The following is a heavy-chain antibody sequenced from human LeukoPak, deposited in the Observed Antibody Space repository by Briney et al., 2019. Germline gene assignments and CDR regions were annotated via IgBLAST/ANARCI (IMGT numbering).Heavy chain of an antibody. D-gene: IGHD3-16*01. CDR2: ISAYNGNT. CDR1: GYTFTSYG. CDR3: ARDVGRSYDLDY. V-gene: IGHV1-18*01. J-gene: IGHJ4*02. Sequence: ASVKVSCKASGYTFTSYGISWVRQAPGQGLEWMGWISAYNGNTDYAQSLQGGVNMTIDTSTSTVYMERSLRSDDTAVYYCARDVGRSYDLDYWGQGTLVTVSS.